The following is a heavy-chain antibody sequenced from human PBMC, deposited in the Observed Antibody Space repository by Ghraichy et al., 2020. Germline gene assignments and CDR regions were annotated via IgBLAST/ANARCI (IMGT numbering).Heavy chain of an antibody. Sequence: SVKVSCKASGGTFSSYAISWVRQAPGQGLEWMGGIIPIFGTANYAQKFQGRVTITADESTSTAYMELSSLRSEDTAVYYCASDSKGGDCYSDVGCWFDPWGQGTLVTVSS. CDR3: ASDSKGGDCYSDVGCWFDP. D-gene: IGHD2-21*02. V-gene: IGHV1-69*13. CDR1: GGTFSSYA. J-gene: IGHJ5*02. CDR2: IIPIFGTA.